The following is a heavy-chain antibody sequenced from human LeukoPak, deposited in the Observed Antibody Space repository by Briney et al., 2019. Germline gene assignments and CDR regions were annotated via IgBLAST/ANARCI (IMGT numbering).Heavy chain of an antibody. CDR3: ATWYGSGSFDY. J-gene: IGHJ4*02. D-gene: IGHD3-10*01. V-gene: IGHV1-46*01. CDR2: INPSGGNT. Sequence: ASVTVSCKASGYTFTNYWIYWVRQAPGQGLEWMGIINPSGGNTNYAQKLQGRVTMTTHTSTSTAYMELRSLRSDDTAVYYCATWYGSGSFDYWGQGTLVTVSS. CDR1: GYTFTNYW.